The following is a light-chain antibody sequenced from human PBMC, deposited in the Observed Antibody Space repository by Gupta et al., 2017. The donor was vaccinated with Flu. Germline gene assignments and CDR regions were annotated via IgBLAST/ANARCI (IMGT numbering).Light chain of an antibody. CDR2: DDS. Sequence: KTARCTCGGTKLGGISVHWYQQKPGQAPVLVFYDDSCRPSGIPERFSGSNSGNTATLTISRVEAGDEADYYCQVWDTNSDHWVFGGGTKLTVL. J-gene: IGLJ3*02. V-gene: IGLV3-21*03. CDR3: QVWDTNSDHWV. CDR1: KLGGIS.